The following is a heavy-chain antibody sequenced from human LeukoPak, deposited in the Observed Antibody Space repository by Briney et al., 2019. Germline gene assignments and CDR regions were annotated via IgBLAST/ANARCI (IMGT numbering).Heavy chain of an antibody. Sequence: GGSLRLSCAASGFSLSNYGLHWVRQGPGKGLEWLAVINYDGSNRYYAGSVKGRFTISKDSSENTLYLQMNRLRADDTAIYYCARWGGTRQFYFDYWGQGTLATVSS. D-gene: IGHD3-16*01. CDR2: INYDGSNR. CDR3: ARWGGTRQFYFDY. J-gene: IGHJ4*02. CDR1: GFSLSNYG. V-gene: IGHV3-33*01.